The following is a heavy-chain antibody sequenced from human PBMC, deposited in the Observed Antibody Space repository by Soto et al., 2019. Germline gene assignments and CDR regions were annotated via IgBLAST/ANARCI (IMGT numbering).Heavy chain of an antibody. D-gene: IGHD2-15*01. Sequence: GGSLRLSCAASGFTFSDYAMSWVRQAPGKGLEWVSGIGGSGDSTYYADSVTGRFTISRDRSKNILYLQMNSLRAEDTALYYCVKDKVGVDVYYFDYWGLGTMVTVSS. V-gene: IGHV3-23*01. CDR3: VKDKVGVDVYYFDY. CDR1: GFTFSDYA. CDR2: IGGSGDST. J-gene: IGHJ4*02.